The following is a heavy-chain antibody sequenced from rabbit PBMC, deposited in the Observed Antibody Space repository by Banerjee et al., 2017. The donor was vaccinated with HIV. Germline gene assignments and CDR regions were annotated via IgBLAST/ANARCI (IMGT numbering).Heavy chain of an antibody. V-gene: IGHV1S40*01. CDR1: GFDFSSNA. CDR2: MPTASST. Sequence: QSVEESGGDLVKPGGTLTLTCTVSGFDFSSNAMSWVRQAPGEGLEWIGTMPTASSTYYASWAKGRFTISKTSSTTVTLQMTSLTAADTATYFCARELGGSSGYDYDLWGPGTLVTVS. J-gene: IGHJ4*01. D-gene: IGHD1-1*01. CDR3: ARELGGSSGYDYDL.